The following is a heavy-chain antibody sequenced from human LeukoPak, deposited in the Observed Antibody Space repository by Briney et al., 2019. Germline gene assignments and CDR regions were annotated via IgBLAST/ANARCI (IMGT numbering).Heavy chain of an antibody. V-gene: IGHV3-48*03. CDR1: GFTFSIYE. CDR3: AKLDGIAGLDY. Sequence: GSLRLSCAASGFTFSIYEMNWVRQAPGKGLEWLSYIGSSGRTIYYADSVKGRFTISRDNAKNSLYLQMNSLRVEDTAVYYCAKLDGIAGLDYWGQGTLVTVSS. D-gene: IGHD6-13*01. CDR2: IGSSGRTI. J-gene: IGHJ4*02.